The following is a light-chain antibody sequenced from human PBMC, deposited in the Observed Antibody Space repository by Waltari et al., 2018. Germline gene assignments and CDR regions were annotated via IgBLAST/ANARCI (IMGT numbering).Light chain of an antibody. CDR1: SPNIGNSY. J-gene: IGLJ3*02. V-gene: IGLV1-51*01. CDR3: GTWDTSLSAWV. Sequence: QSVLTQAPSVSAAPGQKVTISSAGSSPNIGNSYVSWYQQVPGTAPKPLIYYNDKRPSGIPDRFSASKAGTSATLGITGLQTGDEANYYCGTWDTSLSAWVFGGGTKLTVL. CDR2: YND.